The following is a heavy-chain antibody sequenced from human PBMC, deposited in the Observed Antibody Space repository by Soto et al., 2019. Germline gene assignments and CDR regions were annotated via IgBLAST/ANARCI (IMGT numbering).Heavy chain of an antibody. Sequence: PXETLSLTCTVSGGSISSGGYYWSWIRQHPGTGLEWIGYIYYSGSTYYNPSLKSRVTISVDTSKNQFSLKLSSVTAADTAVYYCARSGGYDKNPLDYWGQGTLVTVSS. V-gene: IGHV4-31*03. CDR3: ARSGGYDKNPLDY. D-gene: IGHD5-12*01. CDR2: IYYSGST. J-gene: IGHJ4*02. CDR1: GGSISSGGYY.